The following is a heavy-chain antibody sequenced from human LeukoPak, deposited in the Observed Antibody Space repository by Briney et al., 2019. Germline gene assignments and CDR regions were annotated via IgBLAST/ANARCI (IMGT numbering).Heavy chain of an antibody. CDR1: GFTFSSYA. CDR3: AGPVGATKVDF. J-gene: IGHJ4*02. V-gene: IGHV3-30*14. D-gene: IGHD1-26*01. Sequence: GRSLRLSCAASGFTFSSYAMHWVRQAPGKGLEWVAVISYDGSNKYYADSVKGRFTISRDNSKNTLYLQMNSLRAEDTAVYYCAGPVGATKVDFWGQGTLVTVSS. CDR2: ISYDGSNK.